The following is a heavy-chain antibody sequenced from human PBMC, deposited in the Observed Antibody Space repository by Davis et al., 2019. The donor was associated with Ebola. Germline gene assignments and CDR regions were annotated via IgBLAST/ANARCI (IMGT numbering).Heavy chain of an antibody. D-gene: IGHD2-2*01. Sequence: PGGSLRLSCAASGFTFSSYAMSWARQAPGKGLEWVSAISGSGGSTYYADSVKGRFTISRDNSKNTLYLQMNSLRAEDTAVYYCAKDRGARVVPAARRGNWFDPWGQGTLVTVSS. V-gene: IGHV3-23*01. CDR1: GFTFSSYA. CDR2: ISGSGGST. CDR3: AKDRGARVVPAARRGNWFDP. J-gene: IGHJ5*02.